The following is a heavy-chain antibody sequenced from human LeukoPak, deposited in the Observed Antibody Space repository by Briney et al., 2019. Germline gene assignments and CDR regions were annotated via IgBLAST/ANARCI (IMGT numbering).Heavy chain of an antibody. J-gene: IGHJ4*02. D-gene: IGHD4-17*01. V-gene: IGHV1-18*01. CDR1: GYTFTSYG. CDR2: ISAYNGNP. Sequence: ASVKVSCKTSGYTFTSYGITWVRQAPGQGLEWMGWISAYNGNPKYAQKLQGRVTMTTDTSTSTAYVELRSLRSDDTAVYYCARVVDHDYHDYYADHWGQGTLVTVSS. CDR3: ARVVDHDYHDYYADH.